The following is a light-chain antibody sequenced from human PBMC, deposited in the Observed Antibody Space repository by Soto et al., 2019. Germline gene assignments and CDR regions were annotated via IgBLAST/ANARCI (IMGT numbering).Light chain of an antibody. V-gene: IGLV2-8*01. J-gene: IGLJ2*01. CDR1: SGDVGGYNF. Sequence: QSALTQPPSASGSPGQSVTISCTGTSGDVGGYNFVSWYQHHPGKATKLMNYEVNKRPSGVPDRFSGSKSGNTASLTVSGLQTEDEAYYYCSSYAGSNNVVFGGGTKLTVL. CDR2: EVN. CDR3: SSYAGSNNVV.